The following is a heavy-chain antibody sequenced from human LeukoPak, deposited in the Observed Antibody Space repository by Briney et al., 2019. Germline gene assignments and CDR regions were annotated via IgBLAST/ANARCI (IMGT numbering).Heavy chain of an antibody. D-gene: IGHD2-2*01. V-gene: IGHV3-48*01. CDR1: GFTFSSYS. CDR2: ISSSSSTI. J-gene: IGHJ6*03. CDR3: ARDLSFFVVPATAMDV. Sequence: GGSLRPSCAASGFTFSSYSMNWVRQAPGKGLEWVSYISSSSSTIYYADSVKGRFTISRDNAKNSLYLQMNSLRAEDTAVYYCARDLSFFVVPATAMDVWGKGTTVTVSS.